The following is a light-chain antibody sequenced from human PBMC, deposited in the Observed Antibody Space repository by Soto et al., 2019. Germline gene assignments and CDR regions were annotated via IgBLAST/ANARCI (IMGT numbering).Light chain of an antibody. Sequence: EIVMTQSPATLSVSPGERVTLSCRASQSVFSSLAWYQQKPGQAPRLLIYGAATRATGIPARFSGSGSGTEFTLTISSLQSEDFAVYYCQQYDKWPRTFGQGTKVDIK. CDR1: QSVFSS. J-gene: IGKJ1*01. CDR3: QQYDKWPRT. CDR2: GAA. V-gene: IGKV3-15*01.